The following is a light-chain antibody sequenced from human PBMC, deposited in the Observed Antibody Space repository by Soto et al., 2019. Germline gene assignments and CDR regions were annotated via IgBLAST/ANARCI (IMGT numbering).Light chain of an antibody. CDR1: QNIRNF. Sequence: DIQMTQSPSSLSASVGDTVTITCRASQNIRNFLHWYQQKPGKAPKLLIFAASNLKSGVPSRFTASGSGTDFTLIISGLQPEDLATYYCQQSYSYIRAFGQGTTV. J-gene: IGKJ1*01. V-gene: IGKV1-39*01. CDR3: QQSYSYIRA. CDR2: AAS.